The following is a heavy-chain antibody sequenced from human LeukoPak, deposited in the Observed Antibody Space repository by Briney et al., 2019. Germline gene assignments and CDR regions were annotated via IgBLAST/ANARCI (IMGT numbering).Heavy chain of an antibody. CDR2: ISGSGGST. D-gene: IGHD3-22*01. CDR1: GFTFSSYA. CDR3: ARDVYYYDSSGYPGY. J-gene: IGHJ4*02. V-gene: IGHV3-23*01. Sequence: GGSLRLSCAASGFTFSSYAMSWVRQAPGKGLEWVSAISGSGGSTYYADSVKGRFTISRDNAKNSLYLQMNSLRDEDTAVYYCARDVYYYDSSGYPGYWGQGTLVTVSS.